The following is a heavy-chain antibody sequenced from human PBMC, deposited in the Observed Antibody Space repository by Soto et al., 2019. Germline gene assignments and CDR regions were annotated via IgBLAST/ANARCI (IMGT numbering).Heavy chain of an antibody. CDR2: IWYDGSNK. CDR3: AREGPFNNYFDY. Sequence: GGSLRLSCAASGFTFSSYGMHWVRQAPGKGLEWVAVIWYDGSNKYYADSVKGRFTISRDNSKNTLYLQMNSLRAEDTAVYYCAREGPFNNYFDYWGQGTLVTVSS. J-gene: IGHJ4*02. V-gene: IGHV3-33*01. CDR1: GFTFSSYG.